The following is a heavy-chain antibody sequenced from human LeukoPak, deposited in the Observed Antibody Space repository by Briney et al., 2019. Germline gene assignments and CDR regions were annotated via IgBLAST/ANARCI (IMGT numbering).Heavy chain of an antibody. CDR1: GYTFTGYY. CDR2: INPNSGGT. CDR3: ATGTRHSWFDP. J-gene: IGHJ5*02. D-gene: IGHD2-21*01. V-gene: IGHV1-2*02. Sequence: ASVKVSCKASGYTFTGYYMHWVRQAPGQGLEWMGWINPNSGGTNYAQKFQGRVTMTEDTSTDTAYMELSSLRSEDTAVYYCATGTRHSWFDPWGQGTLVTVSS.